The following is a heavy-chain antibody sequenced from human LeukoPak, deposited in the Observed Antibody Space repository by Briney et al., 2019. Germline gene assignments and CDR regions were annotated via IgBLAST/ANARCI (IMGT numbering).Heavy chain of an antibody. CDR2: IRYDGSNK. CDR1: GFTFSSYG. D-gene: IGHD2-2*01. J-gene: IGHJ5*02. V-gene: IGHV3-30*02. Sequence: GGSLRLSCAASGFTFSSYGMHRVRQAPGKGLEWVAFIRYDGSNKYYADSVKGRFTISRDNSKNTLYLQMNSLRAEDTAVYYCAKGEGVPAAPVFPWGQGTLVTVSS. CDR3: AKGEGVPAAPVFP.